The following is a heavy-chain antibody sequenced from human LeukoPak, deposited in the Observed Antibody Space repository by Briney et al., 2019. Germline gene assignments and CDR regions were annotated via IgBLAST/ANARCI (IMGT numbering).Heavy chain of an antibody. J-gene: IGHJ6*02. Sequence: ASVKVSCKASGYTFTGYYMHWARQAPGQGLEWMGWINPNSGGTNYAQKFQGRVTMTRDTSISTASMELSRLRSDDTAVYYCASVYCGGDCYSQIPYYYYGMDVWGQGTTVTVSS. V-gene: IGHV1-2*02. CDR3: ASVYCGGDCYSQIPYYYYGMDV. CDR2: INPNSGGT. CDR1: GYTFTGYY. D-gene: IGHD2-21*02.